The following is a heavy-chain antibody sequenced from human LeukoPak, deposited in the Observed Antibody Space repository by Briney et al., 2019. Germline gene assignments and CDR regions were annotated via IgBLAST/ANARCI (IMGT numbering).Heavy chain of an antibody. D-gene: IGHD3-10*01. J-gene: IGHJ4*02. Sequence: PGGSLRLSCVASGFSFSSYTMNWVRQAPGKGLEWVSSISSSSTYIYYRDSVKGRFTISRDNAKNSLDLQMNSLRVEDTAVYYCAKVAKYYYGSETYYFFEHWGQGTPVTASS. CDR1: GFSFSSYT. CDR3: AKVAKYYYGSETYYFFEH. V-gene: IGHV3-21*01. CDR2: ISSSSTYI.